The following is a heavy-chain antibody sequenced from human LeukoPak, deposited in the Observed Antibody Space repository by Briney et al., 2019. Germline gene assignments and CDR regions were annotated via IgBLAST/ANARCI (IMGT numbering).Heavy chain of an antibody. CDR2: IIPILGIA. D-gene: IGHD2-21*02. CDR1: GGTFSRYA. V-gene: IGHV1-69*04. J-gene: IGHJ4*02. CDR3: ARDWGYCAGDCYSVDY. Sequence: SVKVSCKASGGTFSRYAISWVRQAPGQGLEWMGRIIPILGIANYAQKFQGRVTITADKSTSTAYMELSSLRSEDTAVYYCARDWGYCAGDCYSVDYWGQGTLVTVSS.